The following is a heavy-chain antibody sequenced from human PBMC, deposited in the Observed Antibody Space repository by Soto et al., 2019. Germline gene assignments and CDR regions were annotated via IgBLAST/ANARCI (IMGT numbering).Heavy chain of an antibody. J-gene: IGHJ4*02. CDR2: LYHSGRT. Sequence: QVQLQESGPGLVKPSETLPLTCAVSGGYISNGNWWRWVRQPPGKGLEWIAELYHSGRTNYNPSLKSRVSISVDTSKNQFYLKLTSVTAEDTAIYYCARAAAYCLASWGQGTLVTVAS. CDR1: GGYISNGNW. V-gene: IGHV4-4*02. CDR3: ARAAAYCLAS. D-gene: IGHD6-25*01.